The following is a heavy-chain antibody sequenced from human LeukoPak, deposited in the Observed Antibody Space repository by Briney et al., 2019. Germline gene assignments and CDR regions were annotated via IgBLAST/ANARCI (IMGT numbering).Heavy chain of an antibody. CDR1: GGTFSSYA. D-gene: IGHD3-22*01. Sequence: SVKVSCKASGGTFSSYAISWVRQAPGQGLEWMGGIIPIFGTANYAQKFQGRVTITADESTSTAYMELSSLRSEGTAVYYCATSYYYDSSGYYQPIDYWGQGTLVTVSS. J-gene: IGHJ4*02. CDR3: ATSYYYDSSGYYQPIDY. CDR2: IIPIFGTA. V-gene: IGHV1-69*13.